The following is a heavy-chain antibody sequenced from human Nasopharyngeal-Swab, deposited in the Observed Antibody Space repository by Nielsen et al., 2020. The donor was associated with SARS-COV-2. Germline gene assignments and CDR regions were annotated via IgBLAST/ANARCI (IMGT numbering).Heavy chain of an antibody. CDR3: ATDSPYGSGSYHYYYYYGMDV. Sequence: ASVKVSCQVSGYTLTELSMHWVRQAPGKGLEWMGGFYPEDGETIYAQKFQGRVTMTEDTSTDTAYMELSSLRSEDTAVYYCATDSPYGSGSYHYYYYYGMDVWGQGTTVTVSS. CDR2: FYPEDGET. D-gene: IGHD3-10*01. V-gene: IGHV1-24*01. J-gene: IGHJ6*02. CDR1: GYTLTELS.